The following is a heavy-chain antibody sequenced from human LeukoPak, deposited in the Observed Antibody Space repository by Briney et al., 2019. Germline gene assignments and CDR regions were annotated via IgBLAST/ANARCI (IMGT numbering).Heavy chain of an antibody. CDR2: IRSDGDNT. V-gene: IGHV3-64D*06. J-gene: IGHJ4*02. CDR3: VRGTGY. Sequence: LAGRSLRLSCPVYGFTFSTYCMRWVRQAQGKGLEWVSAIRSDGDNTYYADSVKGRFTISRDNSKNTLYLQMSSLRADDTAVYYCVRGTGYWGQGTLVTVSS. CDR1: GFTFSTYC.